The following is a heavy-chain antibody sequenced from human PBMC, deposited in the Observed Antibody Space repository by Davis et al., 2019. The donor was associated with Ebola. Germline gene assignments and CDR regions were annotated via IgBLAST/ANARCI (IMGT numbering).Heavy chain of an antibody. Sequence: PGGSLRLSCKGSGYTFALFWIAWVRQVPGKGLEWMGIIYPGDSETKYSPSFQGQVTISADRSASTAYLQWSSLKASDTAMYYCARLPGWELPDLDYWAQGTLVTVTS. V-gene: IGHV5-51*01. CDR2: IYPGDSET. CDR3: ARLPGWELPDLDY. D-gene: IGHD1-26*01. J-gene: IGHJ4*02. CDR1: GYTFALFW.